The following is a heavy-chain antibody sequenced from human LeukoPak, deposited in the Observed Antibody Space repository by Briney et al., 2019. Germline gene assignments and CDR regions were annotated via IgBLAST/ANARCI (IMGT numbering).Heavy chain of an antibody. J-gene: IGHJ4*02. V-gene: IGHV3-23*01. CDR1: GFSFSSYA. Sequence: GGSLRLSCAASGFSFSSYAMSWVRQAPGKGLEWVSGLSASGTNTYCTDSVKGRFTISRDNSKNTLYLQMNSLRADDTALYYCAKEWWSSSSPLHFDYWGQGTLVTVSS. CDR2: LSASGTNT. D-gene: IGHD6-6*01. CDR3: AKEWWSSSSPLHFDY.